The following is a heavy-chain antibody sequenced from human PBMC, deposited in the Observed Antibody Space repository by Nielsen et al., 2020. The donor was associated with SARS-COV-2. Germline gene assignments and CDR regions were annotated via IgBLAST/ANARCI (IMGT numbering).Heavy chain of an antibody. CDR3: ARGRAPLRY. D-gene: IGHD2-15*01. CDR2: NYNSAKT. J-gene: IGHJ4*02. V-gene: IGHV4-59*01. CDR1: GASITDYY. Sequence: SETLSLTCTVSGASITDYYWSWIRQPPGKGLEWIAYNYNSAKTMYNSSLKSRVTMSVDTSKNQLSLRLTSVTAADTAVYYCARGRAPLRYWGQGILVTVSS.